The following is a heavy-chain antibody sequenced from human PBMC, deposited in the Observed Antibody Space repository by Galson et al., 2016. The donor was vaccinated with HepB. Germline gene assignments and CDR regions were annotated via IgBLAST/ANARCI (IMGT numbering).Heavy chain of an antibody. V-gene: IGHV3-48*02. CDR1: GFTFSNSP. Sequence: SLRLSCAASGFTFSNSPMVWVRQAPGKGLEWLSYIGGSSSPISYADSVKGRFTISRDNAENSLYLQMNSLRHEDTAVYFCAGDFEPWGQGTLVTVSS. CDR2: IGGSSSPI. CDR3: AGDFEP. J-gene: IGHJ5*02.